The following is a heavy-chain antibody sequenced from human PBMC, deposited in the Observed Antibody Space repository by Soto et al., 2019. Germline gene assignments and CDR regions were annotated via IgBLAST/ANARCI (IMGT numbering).Heavy chain of an antibody. D-gene: IGHD2-15*01. J-gene: IGHJ3*02. Sequence: EVQLVESGGGLVQPGGSLRLSCAASGFTVSSNYMSWVRQAPGKGLEWVSVINSGGSTYYADSVKGRITISRHNSKNTLYLQMNSLRAEDTAVYYWARDSIVVDAFDIWGQGTMVTVSS. CDR2: INSGGST. V-gene: IGHV3-53*04. CDR3: ARDSIVVDAFDI. CDR1: GFTVSSNY.